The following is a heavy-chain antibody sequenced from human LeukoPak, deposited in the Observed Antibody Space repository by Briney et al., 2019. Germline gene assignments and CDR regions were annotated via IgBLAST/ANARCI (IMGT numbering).Heavy chain of an antibody. V-gene: IGHV1-8*02. J-gene: IGHJ4*02. CDR3: ARGDLLWFGELLPFDY. Sequence: ASVKVSCKASGYTFTGYYMHWVRQATGQGLEWMGWMNPNSGNTGYAQKFQGRVTMTRNTSISTAYMELSSLRSEDTAVYYCARGDLLWFGELLPFDYWGQGTLVTVSS. D-gene: IGHD3-10*01. CDR1: GYTFTGYY. CDR2: MNPNSGNT.